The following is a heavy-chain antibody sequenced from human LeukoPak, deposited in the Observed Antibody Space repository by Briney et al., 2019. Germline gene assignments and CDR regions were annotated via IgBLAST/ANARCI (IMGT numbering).Heavy chain of an antibody. CDR3: ARGWIANRLYFDY. V-gene: IGHV4-61*02. J-gene: IGHJ4*02. D-gene: IGHD2-21*01. CDR2: IYTSGST. Sequence: SQTLSLTCTVSGGSISSGSYYWSWIRQPAGKGLEWIGRIYTSGSTNYNPSLKSRVTISVDTSKNQFSLRLSSVTAADTAVYYCARGWIANRLYFDYWGQGTLVTVSS. CDR1: GGSISSGSYY.